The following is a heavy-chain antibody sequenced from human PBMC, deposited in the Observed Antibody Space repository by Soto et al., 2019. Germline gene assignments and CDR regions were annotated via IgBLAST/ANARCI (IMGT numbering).Heavy chain of an antibody. J-gene: IGHJ4*02. CDR3: AKFEGGGNAPYFDY. CDR1: GFTFSSYA. Sequence: VGSLRLSCAASGFTFSSYAMSWVRQAPGKGLEWVSAISGSGGSTYYADSVKGRFTISRDNSKNTLYLQMNSLRAEDTAVYYCAKFEGGGNAPYFDYWGQGTLVTVSS. CDR2: ISGSGGST. D-gene: IGHD3-16*01. V-gene: IGHV3-23*01.